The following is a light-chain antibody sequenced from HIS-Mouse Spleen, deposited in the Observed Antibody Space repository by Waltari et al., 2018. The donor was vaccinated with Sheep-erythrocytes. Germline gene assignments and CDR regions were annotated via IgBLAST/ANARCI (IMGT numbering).Light chain of an antibody. J-gene: IGKJ4*01. V-gene: IGKV1-39*01. CDR3: QQSYSTPPLT. Sequence: DIQITPSPSSRSASVGDRVTITCRASQSISIYLNWYQQKPGKAPKLLIYAASSLQSGVPSRFSGSGSGTDFTLTISSLQPEDFATYYCQQSYSTPPLTFGGGTKVEIK. CDR1: QSISIY. CDR2: AAS.